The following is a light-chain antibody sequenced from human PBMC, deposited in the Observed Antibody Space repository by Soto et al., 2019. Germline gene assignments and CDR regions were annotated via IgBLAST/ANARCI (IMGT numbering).Light chain of an antibody. CDR1: SGHSSYA. J-gene: IGLJ2*01. CDR2: LNSDGSH. Sequence: QPVLTQSPSASASLGASVKLTCTLSSGHSSYAIAWHQQQPEKGPRYLMKLNSDGSHSKGDGIPDRFSGSSSGAKRYLTISSLQSEDEADYYGQTWGSGIPVVFGGGTKLTVL. CDR3: QTWGSGIPVV. V-gene: IGLV4-69*01.